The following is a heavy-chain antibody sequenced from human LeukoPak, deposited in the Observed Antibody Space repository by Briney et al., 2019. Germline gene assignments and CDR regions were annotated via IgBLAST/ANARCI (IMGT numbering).Heavy chain of an antibody. CDR1: GFSFSNYA. CDR2: ISSNGGST. CDR3: VKDIHYYGSGNYYNGYFDY. J-gene: IGHJ4*02. V-gene: IGHV3-64D*09. Sequence: GGSLRLSCSASGFSFSNYAMHWVHQAPGKGLEYVSAISSNGGSTYYADSVKGRFTISRDNSKNTLYLQVSSLRAEDTAVYYCVKDIHYYGSGNYYNGYFDYWGQGTLVTVSS. D-gene: IGHD3-10*01.